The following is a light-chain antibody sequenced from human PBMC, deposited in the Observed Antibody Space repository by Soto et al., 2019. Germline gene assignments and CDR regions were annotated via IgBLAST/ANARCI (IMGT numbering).Light chain of an antibody. CDR3: QQHRDWAPIT. CDR2: SAS. Sequence: EIVMTQSPAALSLSPGERATLSCRASQSVGTNLAWYQQKHGQAPRPLIYSASARATDVPARFSGSGSGTEFTLTISSLQSEDFAVYFCQQHRDWAPITFGGGTKVEIK. J-gene: IGKJ4*01. V-gene: IGKV3-15*01. CDR1: QSVGTN.